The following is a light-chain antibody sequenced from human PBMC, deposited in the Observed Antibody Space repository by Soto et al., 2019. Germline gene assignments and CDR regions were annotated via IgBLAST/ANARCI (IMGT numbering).Light chain of an antibody. CDR3: QQYNNWPPYT. CDR2: GAS. V-gene: IGKV3-15*01. Sequence: EIVMTQSPATLSVSPGERATLSCRASQSVSSNLAWYQQKPGQAPRLLIYGASTRATGIPARFSGSGSGTFFTLTISSLQSEDFAVYYCQQYNNWPPYTFGQGTKLEIK. J-gene: IGKJ2*01. CDR1: QSVSSN.